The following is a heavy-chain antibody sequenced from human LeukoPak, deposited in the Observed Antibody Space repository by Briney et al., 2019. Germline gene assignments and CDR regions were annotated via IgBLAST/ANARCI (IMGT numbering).Heavy chain of an antibody. J-gene: IGHJ4*02. CDR3: ARGSRIAAAGTKTLLY. D-gene: IGHD6-13*01. Sequence: SETLSLTCAVYGGSFSGYYWSWIRQPPGKGLEWIGEINHSGSTNYNPSLKSRVTISVDTSKNQFSLKLSSVTAADTAVYYCARGSRIAAAGTKTLLYWGQGTLVTVSS. V-gene: IGHV4-34*01. CDR2: INHSGST. CDR1: GGSFSGYY.